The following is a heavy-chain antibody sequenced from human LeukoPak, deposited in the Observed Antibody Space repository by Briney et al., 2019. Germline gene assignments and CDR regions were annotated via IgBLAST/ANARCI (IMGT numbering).Heavy chain of an antibody. Sequence: SVKVSCKASGGTFSSYAISWVRQAPGQGLEWMGRIIPIFGTANYAQKFQGRVTITTDESTSTAYMELSSLRSEDTAVYYCARGGGHIAARDYYYYMDVWGKGTTVTVSS. V-gene: IGHV1-69*05. CDR2: IIPIFGTA. CDR3: ARGGGHIAARDYYYYMDV. D-gene: IGHD6-6*01. CDR1: GGTFSSYA. J-gene: IGHJ6*03.